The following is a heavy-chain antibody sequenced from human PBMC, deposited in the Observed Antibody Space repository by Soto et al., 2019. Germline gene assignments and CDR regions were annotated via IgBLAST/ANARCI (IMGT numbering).Heavy chain of an antibody. J-gene: IGHJ5*02. CDR3: AREPSEDGGSGSYIWFAP. CDR2: IIPIFGTA. V-gene: IGHV1-69*01. D-gene: IGHD3-10*01. CDR1: GGTFSSYA. Sequence: QVQLVQSGAEVKKPGSSVKVSCKASGGTFSSYAISWVRQAPGQGLEWMGGIIPIFGTANYAQKFQGRVTISAADSTSTAFMDLSSVRSEDTAVYYCAREPSEDGGSGSYIWFAPWGQGSMVTVSS.